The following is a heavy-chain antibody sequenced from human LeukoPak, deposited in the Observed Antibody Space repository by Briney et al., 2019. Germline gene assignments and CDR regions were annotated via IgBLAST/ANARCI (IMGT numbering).Heavy chain of an antibody. Sequence: PGGSLRLSCAPSGFTFSSYAMTWVGQAPGKGLEWVSGISASGGDTYYADSVKGRFTISRDNSKNTLYLQMNSLRAEDTAVYYCAKPYCSGGTCYSVWDYYLDYWGQGTLVTVSS. CDR2: ISASGGDT. CDR1: GFTFSSYA. CDR3: AKPYCSGGTCYSVWDYYLDY. D-gene: IGHD2-15*01. V-gene: IGHV3-23*01. J-gene: IGHJ4*02.